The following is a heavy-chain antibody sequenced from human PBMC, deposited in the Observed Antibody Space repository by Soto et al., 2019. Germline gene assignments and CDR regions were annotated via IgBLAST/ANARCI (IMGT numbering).Heavy chain of an antibody. CDR2: ISPYNGET. CDR1: GYTFSEYG. D-gene: IGHD2-15*01. J-gene: IGHJ2*01. V-gene: IGHV1-18*01. CDR3: AKDRHRRVRVAPASGGWFFDL. Sequence: QVQLVQSGAEVKRPGASVKVSCKASGYTFSEYGISWVRQAPGQGLEWMGWISPYNGETSFPQNDDCRVTLATDTSTNTAYMDLRSLRSDDTAVYYCAKDRHRRVRVAPASGGWFFDLWGPGTLVTVSS.